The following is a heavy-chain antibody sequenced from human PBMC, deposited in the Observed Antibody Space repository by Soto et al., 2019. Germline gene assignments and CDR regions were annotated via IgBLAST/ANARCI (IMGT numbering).Heavy chain of an antibody. CDR3: ARSKKQNPYYYDSSGLFDC. CDR2: IDYSGSS. CDR1: RRSIRSNN. Sequence: ASETMSLTCPAARRSIRSNNWPWPRQPTGKALDRIGEIDYSGSSNVNPYLKSRVNISVDTSKNQFSLKLSSVTAADTAVYYCARSKKQNPYYYDSSGLFDCWGQGTLGTVS. V-gene: IGHV4-59*01. J-gene: IGHJ4*02. D-gene: IGHD3-22*01.